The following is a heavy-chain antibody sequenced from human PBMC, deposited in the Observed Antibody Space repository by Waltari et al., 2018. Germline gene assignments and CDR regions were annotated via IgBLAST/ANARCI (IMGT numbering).Heavy chain of an antibody. CDR2: INHSGST. Sequence: QVQLQQWGAGLLKPSETLSLTCAVYGGSFSGYYWSWIRQPPGKGLEWIGEINHSGSTNYNPSLKGRVTISVDTSKNQFSLKLSSVTAADTAVYYCARHWGYIVATIRHYYYYGMDVWGQGTTVTVSS. J-gene: IGHJ6*02. CDR3: ARHWGYIVATIRHYYYYGMDV. CDR1: GGSFSGYY. D-gene: IGHD5-12*01. V-gene: IGHV4-34*01.